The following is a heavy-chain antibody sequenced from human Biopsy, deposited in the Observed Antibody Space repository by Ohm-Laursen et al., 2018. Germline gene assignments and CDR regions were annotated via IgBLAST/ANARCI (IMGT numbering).Heavy chain of an antibody. CDR2: FAPENGKT. J-gene: IGHJ4*02. V-gene: IGHV1-24*01. CDR1: EYTLTELP. Sequence: ASVKVSCNVSEYTLTELPIHWVRQAPGRGLEWMGGFAPENGKTIYAQKFQGRVTMTEDTSTDTAYMELSSLRSEDTAVYYCAADINVWNVNYWGQGTQVTVSS. CDR3: AADINVWNVNY. D-gene: IGHD1-1*01.